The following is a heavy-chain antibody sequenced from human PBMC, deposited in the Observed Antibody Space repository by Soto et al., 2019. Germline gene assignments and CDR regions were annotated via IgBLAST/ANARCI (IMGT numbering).Heavy chain of an antibody. CDR3: ARTADTSVYYFDY. J-gene: IGHJ4*02. CDR1: GFTFSRYW. V-gene: IGHV3-74*01. CDR2: IKRDGSST. Sequence: EVQLVESGGGLVQPGGSLRLSCAASGFTFSRYWMHWVRHAPGKGLAWVSRIKRDGSSTSYADSVKGRFTISRDNAKNTLYLQMNSLRAEDTAVYYCARTADTSVYYFDYWGQGTLVTVSS. D-gene: IGHD3-16*01.